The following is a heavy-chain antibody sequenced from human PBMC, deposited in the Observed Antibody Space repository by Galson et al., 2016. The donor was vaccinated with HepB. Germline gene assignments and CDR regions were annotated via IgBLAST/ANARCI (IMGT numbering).Heavy chain of an antibody. CDR3: ARDSGSFGVSAFDI. V-gene: IGHV1-2*04. CDR1: GYTFTGYY. CDR2: INPNSGGT. J-gene: IGHJ3*02. D-gene: IGHD1-26*01. Sequence: SVKVSCKASGYTFTGYYMHWVRQAPGQGLEWMGWINPNSGGTKYAKKFQGWVTMTRDTSISTAYMELGRLRSDDTAVYYCARDSGSFGVSAFDIWGQGTMVTVSS.